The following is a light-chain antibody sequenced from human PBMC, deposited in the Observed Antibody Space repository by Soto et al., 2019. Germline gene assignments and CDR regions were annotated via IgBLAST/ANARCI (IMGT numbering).Light chain of an antibody. CDR2: GAS. Sequence: EIVLTQSPGTLSLSPWERATLSCRASQSVSSSYLAWYQQKPGQAPRLLIYGASSRATGIPDRFSGSGSGTDFTLTISRLEPEDFAVYYSQQYGSSPWTFGQGTKVEIK. J-gene: IGKJ1*01. CDR1: QSVSSSY. CDR3: QQYGSSPWT. V-gene: IGKV3-20*01.